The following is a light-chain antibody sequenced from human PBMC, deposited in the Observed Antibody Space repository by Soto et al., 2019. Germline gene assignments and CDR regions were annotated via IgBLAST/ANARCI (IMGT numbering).Light chain of an antibody. Sequence: EVVLTQSPATLSVSPGEGATLSCRASESVSISLAWYQHKPGQPPRLLIHGASTRASGVPPRFSGSGSGTDFSLTISRLEPEDFAVYYCQQYGSSGTFGQGTKVEIK. V-gene: IGKV3-20*01. J-gene: IGKJ1*01. CDR3: QQYGSSGT. CDR1: ESVSIS. CDR2: GAS.